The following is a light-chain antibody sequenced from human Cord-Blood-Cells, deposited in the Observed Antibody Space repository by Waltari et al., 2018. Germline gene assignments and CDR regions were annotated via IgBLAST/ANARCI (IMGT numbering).Light chain of an antibody. CDR3: GADHGSGSNFVSGV. CDR1: SGYSNYK. CDR2: VGTGGIVV. Sequence: QPVLTQPPSASASLGASVTLTCTLSSGYSNYKVDWYQQRPGKGPRFVMRVGTGGIVVSKWDGIPDRFSVLGSGLNRYLTIKNIQEEDESDYHCGADHGSGSNFVSGVFGGGTKLTVL. V-gene: IGLV9-49*01. J-gene: IGLJ3*02.